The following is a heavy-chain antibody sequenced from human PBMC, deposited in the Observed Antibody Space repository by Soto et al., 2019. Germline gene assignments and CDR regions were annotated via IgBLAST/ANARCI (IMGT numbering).Heavy chain of an antibody. CDR1: EYSFDGYW. D-gene: IGHD6-13*01. J-gene: IGHJ6*02. CDR3: AGSIGIAAYNPTYYYYGMDV. Sequence: PGASMKISYKGSEYSFDGYWITWVRQKPGKGLEWMGRIDPSDSYTNYRPSFQGHVTISADKSISTAYLQWSSLKASDTAMYYCAGSIGIAAYNPTYYYYGMDVWGQGTTVTVSS. V-gene: IGHV5-10-1*01. CDR2: IDPSDSYT.